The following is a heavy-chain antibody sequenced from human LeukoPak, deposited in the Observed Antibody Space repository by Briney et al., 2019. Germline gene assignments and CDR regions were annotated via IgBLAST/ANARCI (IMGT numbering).Heavy chain of an antibody. CDR3: GRGQIGGLSGSLGGLFASYYTYYYMDV. CDR1: GNTFTMYS. D-gene: IGHD1-26*01. V-gene: IGHV1-46*01. J-gene: IGHJ6*03. CDR2: INPSDGAT. Sequence: GASVKVSCKASGNTFTMYSIHWVRQAPGQGLEWMGMINPSDGATTYAQGFQGRVTMTRDMSTTTVYMDLRSLRSEDTAVYFCGRGQIGGLSGSLGGLFASYYTYYYMDVWGRGTTVTVSS.